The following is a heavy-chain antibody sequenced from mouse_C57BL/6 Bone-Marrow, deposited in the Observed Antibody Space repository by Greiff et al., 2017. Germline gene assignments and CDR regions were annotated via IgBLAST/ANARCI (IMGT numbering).Heavy chain of an antibody. Sequence: QVQLQQSGAELVKPGASVKLSCKASGYTFTSYWMHWVKQRPGRGLEWIGRIVPNSGGTKYNEKFKSKATLTVDKPSSTAYMQLSSLTSEDSAVYYCAGSYYSNFHYWGQGTTLTVSS. D-gene: IGHD2-5*01. CDR2: IVPNSGGT. CDR1: GYTFTSYW. V-gene: IGHV1-72*01. CDR3: AGSYYSNFHY. J-gene: IGHJ2*01.